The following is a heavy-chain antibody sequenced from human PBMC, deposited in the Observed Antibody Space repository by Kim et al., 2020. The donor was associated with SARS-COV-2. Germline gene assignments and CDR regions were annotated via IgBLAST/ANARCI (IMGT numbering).Heavy chain of an antibody. CDR3: ARDIHWGYGVRGFDH. V-gene: IGHV1-3*01. J-gene: IGHJ4*02. Sequence: SQKFQGRVTITSDTSASTAYMELSSLRSEDTAVYFCARDIHWGYGVRGFDHWGQGTLVTVSS. D-gene: IGHD5-12*01.